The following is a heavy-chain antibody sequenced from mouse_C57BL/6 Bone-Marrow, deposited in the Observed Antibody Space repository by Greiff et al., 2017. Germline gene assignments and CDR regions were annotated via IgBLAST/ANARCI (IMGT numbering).Heavy chain of an antibody. Sequence: VQLQQSGAELVRPGTSVKVSCKASGYAFTNYLIEWVKQRPGQGLEWIGVINPGSGGTNYNEKFKGKATLTADKSSSTAYMQLSSLTSEDSAVYFCARGSITTVVAKDWYFDVWGTGTTVTVSS. CDR3: ARGSITTVVAKDWYFDV. CDR1: GYAFTNYL. J-gene: IGHJ1*03. D-gene: IGHD1-1*01. V-gene: IGHV1-54*01. CDR2: INPGSGGT.